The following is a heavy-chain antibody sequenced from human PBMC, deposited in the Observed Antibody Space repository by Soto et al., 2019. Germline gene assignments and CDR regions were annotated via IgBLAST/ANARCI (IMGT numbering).Heavy chain of an antibody. J-gene: IGHJ4*02. CDR3: AXQTQGCTAGSCYSAVDY. CDR1: GDSISSSTYY. CDR2: IYYSGST. V-gene: IGHV4-39*01. D-gene: IGHD2-15*01. Sequence: SATLSLTCTVSGDSISSSTYYWGWIRQPPGKGLEWIGSIYYSGSTNYNPSLKSRVTISVDTSKIQFSLKLSSVTAADTALYYCAXQTQGCTAGSCYSAVDYWGPGTLVTVSS.